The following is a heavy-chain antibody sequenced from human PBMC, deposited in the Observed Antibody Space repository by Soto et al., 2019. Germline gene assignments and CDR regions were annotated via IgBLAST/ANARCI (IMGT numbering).Heavy chain of an antibody. V-gene: IGHV3-48*01. D-gene: IGHD6-19*01. CDR3: ARDVIAVAGPGFFGY. CDR1: GFTFSSYS. Sequence: GGSLRLSCAASGFTFSSYSMNWVRQAPGKGLEWVSYISSSSSNIYYADSVKGRFTISRDNSKNTLYLQMNSLRAEDTAVYYCARDVIAVAGPGFFGYWGQGTLVTVSS. CDR2: ISSSSSNI. J-gene: IGHJ4*02.